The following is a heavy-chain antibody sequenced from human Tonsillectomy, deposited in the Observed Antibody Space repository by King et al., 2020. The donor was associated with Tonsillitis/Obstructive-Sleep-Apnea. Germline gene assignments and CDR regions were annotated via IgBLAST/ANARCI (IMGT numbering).Heavy chain of an antibody. J-gene: IGHJ4*02. CDR2: IWYDGSNK. D-gene: IGHD1-14*01. Sequence: VQLVESGGGVVQPGRSLRLSCAASGFTFSSYGMHWVRQAPGKGLEWVAVIWYDGSNKYYIDAVKGRFTHSRDNSKNTLYLQMNSLRAEDTAVYYCARDVGGQPDYWGQGTLVTVSS. CDR3: ARDVGGQPDY. V-gene: IGHV3-33*01. CDR1: GFTFSSYG.